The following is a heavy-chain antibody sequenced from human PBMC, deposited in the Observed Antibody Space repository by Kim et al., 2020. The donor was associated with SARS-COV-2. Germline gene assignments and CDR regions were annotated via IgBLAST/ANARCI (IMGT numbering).Heavy chain of an antibody. J-gene: IGHJ4*02. V-gene: IGHV3-33*01. Sequence: GGSLRLSCAASGFTFSSYGMHWVRQAPGKGLEWVAVIWYDGSNKYYADSVKGRFTISRDNSKNTLYLQMNSLRAEDTAVYYCAREMEISSFDYWGQGTLVTVSS. CDR2: IWYDGSNK. CDR3: AREMEISSFDY. D-gene: IGHD1-1*01. CDR1: GFTFSSYG.